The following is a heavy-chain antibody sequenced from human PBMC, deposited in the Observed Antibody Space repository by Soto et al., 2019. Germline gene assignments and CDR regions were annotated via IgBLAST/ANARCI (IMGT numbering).Heavy chain of an antibody. V-gene: IGHV3-21*01. CDR3: ARPALDSAMVTEYYFDY. J-gene: IGHJ4*02. D-gene: IGHD5-18*01. CDR2: ITRSSSYI. Sequence: EVQLVESGGGLVKPGGSLRISCAASGFTFSSYSMNWVRQAPGKGLEWVSSITRSSSYIYYADSVKGRFTISRDDAKNSLYLQLNSLRAEDTAVYYCARPALDSAMVTEYYFDYWGQGTLVTVSS. CDR1: GFTFSSYS.